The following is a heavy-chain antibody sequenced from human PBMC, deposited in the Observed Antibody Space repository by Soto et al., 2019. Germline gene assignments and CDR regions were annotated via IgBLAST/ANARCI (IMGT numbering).Heavy chain of an antibody. CDR3: AKDHTVVIRDAFDI. CDR1: GFTFSSYA. V-gene: IGHV3-23*01. CDR2: ISDSGTGT. Sequence: EVQILESGGGLVQPGGSLRLSCAASGFTFSSYAMYWVRQAPGKGLAWVSGISDSGTGTYYADSVKGRFTISRDNSKNTVYLQMKSLRAEDTALYDCAKDHTVVIRDAFDIWGQWTMVNDST. D-gene: IGHD3-22*01. J-gene: IGHJ3*02.